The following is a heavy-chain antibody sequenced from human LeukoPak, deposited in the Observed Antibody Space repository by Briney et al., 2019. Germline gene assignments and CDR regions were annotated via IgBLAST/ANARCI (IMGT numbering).Heavy chain of an antibody. V-gene: IGHV3-23*01. CDR3: AREKSSGYDFDY. CDR2: ISGSGGST. CDR1: GFTFSSYA. Sequence: GGSLRLSCAASGFTFSSYAMSWVRQAPGKGLEWVSVISGSGGSTYYADSVKGRFTISRDYSKNTLYLQMNSLRAEDTAVYYCAREKSSGYDFDYWGQGTLVTVSS. D-gene: IGHD5-12*01. J-gene: IGHJ4*02.